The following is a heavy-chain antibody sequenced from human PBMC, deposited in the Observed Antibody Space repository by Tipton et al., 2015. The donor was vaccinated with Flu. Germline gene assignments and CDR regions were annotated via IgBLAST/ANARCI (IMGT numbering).Heavy chain of an antibody. CDR3: ARDPSLGMPDYFDY. D-gene: IGHD2-2*01. CDR2: IHYSGSP. Sequence: TLSLTCTVSGDSMRSDYFWGWIRQAPGKGLEWIGNIHYSGSPHYNPSLKSRVTISVDTSKKQFSLRLRSVTAADTAVYYCARDPSLGMPDYFDYWGQGTLVTASS. V-gene: IGHV4-38-2*02. J-gene: IGHJ4*02. CDR1: GDSMRSDYF.